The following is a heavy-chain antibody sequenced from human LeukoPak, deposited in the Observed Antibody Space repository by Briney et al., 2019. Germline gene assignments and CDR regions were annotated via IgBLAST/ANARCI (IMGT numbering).Heavy chain of an antibody. CDR3: ARDPLELTSPSFAHYSDY. CDR2: IIPIFGTT. Sequence: ASVKVSCKASGGTFSNYGVSWVRQAPGQGLEWMGRIIPIFGTTNYAQRFQGRVTITTDESTSTVYMELSSLRSEDTAVYYCARDPLELTSPSFAHYSDYWDQGTLVTVSS. V-gene: IGHV1-69*05. D-gene: IGHD1-7*01. CDR1: GGTFSNYG. J-gene: IGHJ4*02.